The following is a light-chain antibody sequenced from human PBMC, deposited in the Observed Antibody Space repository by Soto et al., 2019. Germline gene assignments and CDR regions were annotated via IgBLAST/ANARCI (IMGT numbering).Light chain of an antibody. CDR3: QQYNNWPPSIT. J-gene: IGKJ5*01. V-gene: IGKV3-15*01. CDR1: QSVSSN. Sequence: EIVMTQSPATLSVSPGERATLSCRASQSVSSNLAWYQQNPGQAPRPLIYGASTRATGIPARFSGSGSGTEFTLTISSLQSEDFAVYYCQQYNNWPPSITFGQGTRLEIK. CDR2: GAS.